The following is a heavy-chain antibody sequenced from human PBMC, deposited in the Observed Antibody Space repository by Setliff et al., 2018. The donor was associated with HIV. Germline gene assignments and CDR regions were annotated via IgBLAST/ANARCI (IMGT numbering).Heavy chain of an antibody. CDR3: ARDGRAKGVYSHWHFDL. CDR2: IYYSGITY. D-gene: IGHD2-8*01. Sequence: SETLSLTCTVSGGSISSGNYYWSWIRQHPGKGLEWIGNIYYSGITYYYNPSLKSRVTISVDTSKNQFSLKLTSVSAADTAVYYCARDGRAKGVYSHWHFDLWGRGTLVTV. CDR1: GGSISSGNYY. V-gene: IGHV4-31*03. J-gene: IGHJ2*01.